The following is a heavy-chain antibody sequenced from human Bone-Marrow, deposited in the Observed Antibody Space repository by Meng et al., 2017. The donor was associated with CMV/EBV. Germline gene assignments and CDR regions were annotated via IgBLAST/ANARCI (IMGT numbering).Heavy chain of an antibody. CDR1: GFTFSSYS. J-gene: IGHJ6*02. Sequence: GESLKISCAASGFTFSSYSMNWVRQAPGKGLEWVSSISSSSSYIYYADSVEGRFTISRDNAKNSLYLQMNSLRAEDTAVYYCAKDLGDYSNYEWVYYYYYYGMDVWGQGTTVTVSS. CDR3: AKDLGDYSNYEWVYYYYYYGMDV. D-gene: IGHD4-11*01. CDR2: ISSSSSYI. V-gene: IGHV3-21*01.